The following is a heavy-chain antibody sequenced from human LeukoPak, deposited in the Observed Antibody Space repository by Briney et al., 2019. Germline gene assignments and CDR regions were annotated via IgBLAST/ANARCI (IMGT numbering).Heavy chain of an antibody. CDR1: GYTFTSYY. D-gene: IGHD3-10*01. J-gene: IGHJ6*02. CDR2: INPSGGST. V-gene: IGHV1-46*01. CDR3: ARAGETDHGMDV. Sequence: ASVKVSCKASGYTFTSYYMHWVRQAPGQGLEWMGIINPSGGSTSYAQKFQGRVTMTRDTSTSTVYMELSSPRSEDTAVYYCARAGETDHGMDVWGQGTTVTVSS.